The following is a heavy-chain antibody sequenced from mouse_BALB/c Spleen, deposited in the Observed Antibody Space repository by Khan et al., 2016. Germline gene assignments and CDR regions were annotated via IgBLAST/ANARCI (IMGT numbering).Heavy chain of an antibody. CDR3: ARPDGYYRYDEGFDY. V-gene: IGHV1-4*01. J-gene: IGHJ2*01. CDR2: INPSTDYT. D-gene: IGHD2-14*01. Sequence: QVQLQQSGAELARPGASVKMSCKASGYTFTSYTMHWVKQRPGQGLEWIGYINPSTDYTNYNQKFRDKATLSADKSSSTAYMQLSSLSSEDSAVYYCARPDGYYRYDEGFDYWGQGTILTVSS. CDR1: GYTFTSYT.